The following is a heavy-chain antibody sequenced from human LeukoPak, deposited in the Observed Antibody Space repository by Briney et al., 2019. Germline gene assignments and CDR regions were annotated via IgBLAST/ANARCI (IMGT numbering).Heavy chain of an antibody. CDR2: IYTSGST. D-gene: IGHD2-21*02. Sequence: SETLSLTCTVSGGSISSGSYYWSWIRQPAGKGLEGIGRIYTSGSTNYNPSLKSRVTISVDTSKNQFSLKLSSVTAADTAVYYCARDSGGDYAWFDPWGQGTLVTVSS. CDR3: ARDSGGDYAWFDP. CDR1: GGSISSGSYY. J-gene: IGHJ5*02. V-gene: IGHV4-61*02.